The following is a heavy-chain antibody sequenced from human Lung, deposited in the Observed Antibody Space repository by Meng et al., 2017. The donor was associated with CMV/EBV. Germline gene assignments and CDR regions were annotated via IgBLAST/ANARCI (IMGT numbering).Heavy chain of an antibody. CDR2: INPDSDYI. CDR1: GFTFKTFT. J-gene: IGHJ6*02. Sequence: GEXXKISCAASGFTFKTFTMSWVRQAPGRGLEWVSSINPDSDYIQSADSLKGRFTISRDNAKNSLYLRMSGLRVEDTAVYYCARDQEGTRIPSPIHYGLDVWXPGTXVNVSS. V-gene: IGHV3-21*06. CDR3: ARDQEGTRIPSPIHYGLDV. D-gene: IGHD5-18*01.